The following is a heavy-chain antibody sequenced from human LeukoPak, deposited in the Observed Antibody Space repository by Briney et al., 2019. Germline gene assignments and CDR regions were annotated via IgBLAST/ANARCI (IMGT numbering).Heavy chain of an antibody. V-gene: IGHV4-59*08. CDR3: ARHFAYSSSSYFDY. D-gene: IGHD6-6*01. Sequence: PSETLSLTCSVSGGSVSSYYWSWSRQPPGKGLEWIGYVYYTGSTNYNPSLKSRVTMFEDKSKNQFSLRLSSVTVADTAVYYCARHFAYSSSSYFDYWGQGSLVTVSS. CDR1: GGSVSSYY. J-gene: IGHJ4*02. CDR2: VYYTGST.